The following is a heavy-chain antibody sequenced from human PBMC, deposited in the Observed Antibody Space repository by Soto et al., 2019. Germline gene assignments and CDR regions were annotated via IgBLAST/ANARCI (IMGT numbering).Heavy chain of an antibody. D-gene: IGHD5-18*01. CDR2: IYQNGDT. V-gene: IGHV4-31*03. Sequence: KPSETLSLTCTVSGGPFSSGGYYWSWIRQEPGKGLEWIGYIYQNGDTSYNPSLKSRVTISPDTSKTQFALKMSSVTASDTAVYYCARGRLQLWLAVYYGMDVWGQGTTVTVSS. CDR1: GGPFSSGGYY. CDR3: ARGRLQLWLAVYYGMDV. J-gene: IGHJ6*02.